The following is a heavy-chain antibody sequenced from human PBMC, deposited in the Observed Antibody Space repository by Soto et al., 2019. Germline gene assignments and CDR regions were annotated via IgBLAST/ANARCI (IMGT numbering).Heavy chain of an antibody. J-gene: IGHJ6*02. CDR3: ARGIPNGVHYGMDV. V-gene: IGHV1-18*04. CDR2: ISAYNGNT. Sequence: GASVKVSCKAAGYTFTGYGISWVRQAPGQGLEWMGWISAYNGNTNYAQKLQGRVTMTTDTSTSTAYMELRSLRSDDTAVYYCARGIPNGVHYGMDVWGQGTTVTVSS. CDR1: GYTFTGYG. D-gene: IGHD2-8*01.